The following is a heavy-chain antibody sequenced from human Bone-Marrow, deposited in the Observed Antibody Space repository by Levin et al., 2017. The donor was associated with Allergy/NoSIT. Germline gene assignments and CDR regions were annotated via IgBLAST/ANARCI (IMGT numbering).Heavy chain of an antibody. Sequence: SETLSLTCTVSGGSFSHYHWSWIRQAPGRGLEWMGYISDSGSTKYNPSLNSRVTMSLDTTKNQFSLTLTSVTAADTAVYYCARLGYSSGLGLDPWGQGTLVTVSS. CDR2: ISDSGST. V-gene: IGHV4-59*08. CDR3: ARLGYSSGLGLDP. J-gene: IGHJ5*02. CDR1: GGSFSHYH. D-gene: IGHD6-19*01.